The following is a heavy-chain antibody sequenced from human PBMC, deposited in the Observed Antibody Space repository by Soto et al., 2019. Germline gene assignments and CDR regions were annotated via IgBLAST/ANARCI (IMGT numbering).Heavy chain of an antibody. CDR3: VRDRYTMSDFWSAFSRD. J-gene: IGHJ4*02. V-gene: IGHV3-23*02. Sequence: EVQLVQSGGGLVQPGGSLRLSCAASGFTFSSSPMSWVRQVPGKGLEWISAIRNDGGSMYYVESVKGRFTISRDNSKNTSSLRMKNLKAEETAIYYCVRDRYTMSDFWSAFSRDWGQGALVIVSS. D-gene: IGHD3-3*01. CDR2: IRNDGGSM. CDR1: GFTFSSSP.